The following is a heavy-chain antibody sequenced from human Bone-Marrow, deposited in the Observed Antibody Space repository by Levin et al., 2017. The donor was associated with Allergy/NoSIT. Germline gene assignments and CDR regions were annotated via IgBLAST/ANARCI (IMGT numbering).Heavy chain of an antibody. D-gene: IGHD3-16*01. V-gene: IGHV1-2*02. Sequence: GASVKVSCKASGYTFTGYYIHWVRQAPGQGLEWMGWINPNSGGTNYAQKFQGRVTMTRDTSITTAYMELRRLRSGDTAVYYCARHLHMLTFGELIGPHNWFEPWGQGTLVTVSS. J-gene: IGHJ5*02. CDR2: INPNSGGT. CDR1: GYTFTGYY. CDR3: ARHLHMLTFGELIGPHNWFEP.